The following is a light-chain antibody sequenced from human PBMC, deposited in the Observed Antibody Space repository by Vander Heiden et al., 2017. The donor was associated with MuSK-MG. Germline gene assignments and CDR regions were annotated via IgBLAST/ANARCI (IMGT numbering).Light chain of an antibody. CDR2: AAS. J-gene: IGKJ2*01. V-gene: IGKV1-NL1*01. Sequence: DIQMTQSPSSLSASVGDRVTITCRASQGISDILVWYQQKPGKAPNLLLYAASRLQSGVPSRFSGSGSGTYYTLTISSLQPEDFATYYCQQFYSTPYTFGQGTKLQIK. CDR1: QGISDI. CDR3: QQFYSTPYT.